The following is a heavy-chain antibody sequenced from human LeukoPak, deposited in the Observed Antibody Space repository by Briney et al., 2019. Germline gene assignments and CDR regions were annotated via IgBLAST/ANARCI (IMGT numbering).Heavy chain of an antibody. D-gene: IGHD1-26*01. V-gene: IGHV3-21*01. CDR3: ARRSIVGATTFGY. CDR2: ISSSSSYI. CDR1: GFTFSSYS. J-gene: IGHJ4*02. Sequence: GGSLRLYCAASGFTFSSYSMNWVRQAPGKGLEWVSSISSSSSYIYYADSVKGRFTISRDNAKNSLYLQMNSLRAEDTSVYYCARRSIVGATTFGYWGQGTLVTVSS.